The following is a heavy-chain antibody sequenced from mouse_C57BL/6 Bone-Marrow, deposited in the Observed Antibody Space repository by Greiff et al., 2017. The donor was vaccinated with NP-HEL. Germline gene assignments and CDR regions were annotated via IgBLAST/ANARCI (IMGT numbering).Heavy chain of an antibody. J-gene: IGHJ2*01. CDR1: GYTFTEYT. CDR2: FYPGSGSI. D-gene: IGHD2-4*01. V-gene: IGHV1-62-2*01. Sequence: QGQMQQSGAELVKPGASVKLSCKASGYTFTEYTIHWVKQRSGQGLEWIGWFYPGSGSIKYNEKFKDKATLTADKSSSTVYMELSRLTSEDSAVYFCARHEDRGIYYDPSLDYWGQGTTLTVSS. CDR3: ARHEDRGIYYDPSLDY.